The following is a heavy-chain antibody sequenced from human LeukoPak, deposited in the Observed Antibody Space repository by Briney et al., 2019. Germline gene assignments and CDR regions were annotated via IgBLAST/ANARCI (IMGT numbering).Heavy chain of an antibody. CDR2: IYYSGST. CDR1: GGSISSGGYY. CDR3: ARDKMSYYYGMDV. Sequence: SETLPLTCTVSGGSISSGGYYWSWIRQHPGKGLEWIGYIYYSGSTYYNPSLKSRVTISVDTSKNQFSLKLSPVTAADTAVYYCARDKMSYYYGMDVWGQGTTVTVSS. J-gene: IGHJ6*02. V-gene: IGHV4-31*03.